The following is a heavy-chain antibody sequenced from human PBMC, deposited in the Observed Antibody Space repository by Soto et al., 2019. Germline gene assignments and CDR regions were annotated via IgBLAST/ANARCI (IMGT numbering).Heavy chain of an antibody. D-gene: IGHD2-21*01. J-gene: IGHJ4*02. V-gene: IGHV3-23*01. CDR2: ISGSGGST. CDR1: GLTVSSNY. CDR3: AKETPAGECFDY. Sequence: PGGSLRLSCAASGLTVSSNYMSWVRQAPGMGLEWVSAISGSGGSTYYAGSVKGRFTISRDNSKNTLYLQMNSLRAEDTAVYYCAKETPAGECFDYWGQGTLVTVSS.